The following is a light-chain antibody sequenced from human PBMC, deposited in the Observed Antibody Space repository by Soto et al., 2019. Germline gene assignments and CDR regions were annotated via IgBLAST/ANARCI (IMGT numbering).Light chain of an antibody. CDR1: QTISSW. CDR3: QHYNSYSEA. Sequence: IHRTQAPSTLSVSLGDMVTITFGASQTISSWLAWYQQKPGKAPKPLIYKASTLKSGVPSRFSGSGSGTEFTLTISSLQPDDFATYYCQHYNSYSEAFGQGTRLEIK. V-gene: IGKV1-5*03. J-gene: IGKJ5*01. CDR2: KAS.